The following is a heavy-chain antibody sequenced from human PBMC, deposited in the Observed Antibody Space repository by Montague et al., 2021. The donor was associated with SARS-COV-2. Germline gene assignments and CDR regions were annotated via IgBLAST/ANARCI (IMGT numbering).Heavy chain of an antibody. V-gene: IGHV4-59*13. CDR2: IYYSGST. D-gene: IGHD3-22*01. Sequence: SETLFLTCTVSGGSISSYYWSWIRQPPGKGLEWIGYIYYSGSTNYNPSLKSRVTISVDTSKNQFSLKLSSVTAADTAVYYCARDSRYYDSSGHFDYWGQGTLVTVSS. CDR3: ARDSRYYDSSGHFDY. CDR1: GGSISSYY. J-gene: IGHJ4*02.